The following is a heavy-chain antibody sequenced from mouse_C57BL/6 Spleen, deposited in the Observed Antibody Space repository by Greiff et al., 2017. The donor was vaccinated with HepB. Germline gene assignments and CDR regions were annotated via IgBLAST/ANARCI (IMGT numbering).Heavy chain of an antibody. CDR2: IYPGSGNT. J-gene: IGHJ4*01. CDR1: GYSFTSYY. V-gene: IGHV1-66*01. Sequence: VKLQESGPELVKPGASVKISCKASGYSFTSYYIHWVKQRPGQGLEWIGWIYPGSGNTKYNEKFKGKATLTADTSSSTAYMQLSSLTSEDSAVYYCARGLLWEYYAMDYWGQGTSVTVSS. CDR3: ARGLLWEYYAMDY. D-gene: IGHD1-1*02.